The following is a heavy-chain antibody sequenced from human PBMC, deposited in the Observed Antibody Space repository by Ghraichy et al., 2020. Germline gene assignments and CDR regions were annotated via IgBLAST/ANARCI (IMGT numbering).Heavy chain of an antibody. J-gene: IGHJ5*02. V-gene: IGHV1-18*04. CDR1: GDTFSNYG. D-gene: IGHD6-19*01. CDR3: ARDPFTYSSGWYHGESNWFDP. CDR2: ISGYNGNT. Sequence: ASVKVSGKTSGDTFSNYGISWVRQAPGQGLEWMGWISGYNGNTFYAKKFQGRLTLTTDTSTTIAYMELSSLRSDDTAVYYCARDPFTYSSGWYHGESNWFDPWGQGTLVTVSS.